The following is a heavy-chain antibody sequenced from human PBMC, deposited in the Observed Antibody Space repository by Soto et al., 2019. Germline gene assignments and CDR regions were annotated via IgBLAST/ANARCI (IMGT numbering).Heavy chain of an antibody. CDR2: IILPFGTP. V-gene: IGHV1-69*12. CDR1: GGNFSNYA. D-gene: IGHD4-17*01. Sequence: QVRLEQSEAEVKKPGSSVKVSCKASGGNFSNYAISWVRQAPGQGLEWMGVIILPFGTPNYAQTFQGRVTITADESMTTAYMELSGLRSEDTAVYYCARGPDYEGYFDYWGRGTLVTVSA. CDR3: ARGPDYEGYFDY. J-gene: IGHJ4*02.